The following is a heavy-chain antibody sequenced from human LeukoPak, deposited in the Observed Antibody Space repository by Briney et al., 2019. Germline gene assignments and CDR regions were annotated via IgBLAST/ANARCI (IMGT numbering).Heavy chain of an antibody. CDR1: GFTFNSYA. D-gene: IGHD6-13*01. Sequence: TGGSLRLSCAASGFTFNSYAMSRVRQAPGKGLEWVSAISGSGGNTYYADSVKDRFTISRDNSKNTLYLQMSSLRAEDTALYYCAKGAPWAAAGEVGAYWGQGTLVTVSS. CDR3: AKGAPWAAAGEVGAY. V-gene: IGHV3-23*01. J-gene: IGHJ4*02. CDR2: ISGSGGNT.